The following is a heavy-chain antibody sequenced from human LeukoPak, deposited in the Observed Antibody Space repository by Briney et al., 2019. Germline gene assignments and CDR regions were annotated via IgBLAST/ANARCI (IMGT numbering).Heavy chain of an antibody. J-gene: IGHJ4*02. V-gene: IGHV3-23*01. CDR1: GFTFSSYA. CDR2: ISGSGGST. CDR3: ARDLGFSRNRYFDY. D-gene: IGHD2/OR15-2a*01. Sequence: PGGSLRLSCAASGFTFSSYAMSWVRRAPGKGLEWVSAISGSGGSTYYADSVKGRFTISRDNSKNTVFLQMNSLTAEDTATFYCARDLGFSRNRYFDYWGQGTLVTVSS.